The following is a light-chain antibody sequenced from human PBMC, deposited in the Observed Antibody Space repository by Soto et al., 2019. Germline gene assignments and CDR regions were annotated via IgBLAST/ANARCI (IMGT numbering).Light chain of an antibody. CDR2: ELT. CDR3: SSDAGNHNYV. Sequence: QSVLTQPPSASGSPGQSVTIPCTGTSSDVGGYDHVSWYQQHPGKAPKLMIYELTKRPAGAPDRFSGSKSGNTASLTVSGLQAEDEADYFCSSDAGNHNYVFGTGTKVTVL. V-gene: IGLV2-8*01. J-gene: IGLJ1*01. CDR1: SSDVGGYDH.